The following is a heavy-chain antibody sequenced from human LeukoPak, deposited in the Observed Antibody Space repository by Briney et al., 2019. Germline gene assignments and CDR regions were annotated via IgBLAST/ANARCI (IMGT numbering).Heavy chain of an antibody. CDR1: GGSFSGYY. Sequence: SDTLSLTCAVYGGSFSGYYWSWIRQPPGKGLDGIGEINHSGSTNYNPSLKSRVTISVDTSKNQFSLKLSAVTAADTAVYYCARGHEWLGSYGIDVWGQGTTVTVSS. CDR3: ARGHEWLGSYGIDV. V-gene: IGHV4-34*01. J-gene: IGHJ6*02. CDR2: INHSGST. D-gene: IGHD5-12*01.